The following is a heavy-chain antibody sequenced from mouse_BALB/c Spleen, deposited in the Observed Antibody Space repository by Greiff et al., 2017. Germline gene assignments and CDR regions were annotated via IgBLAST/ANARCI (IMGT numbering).Heavy chain of an antibody. CDR2: ISTYYGDA. CDR3: ARPYYYGSSSWFAY. Sequence: QVQLQQSGAELVRPGVSVKISCKGSGYTFTDYAMHWVKQSHAKSLEWIGVISTYYGDASYNQKFKGKATMTVDKSSSTAYMELARLTSEDSAIYYCARPYYYGSSSWFAYWGQGTLVTVSA. CDR1: GYTFTDYA. D-gene: IGHD1-1*01. V-gene: IGHV1S137*01. J-gene: IGHJ3*01.